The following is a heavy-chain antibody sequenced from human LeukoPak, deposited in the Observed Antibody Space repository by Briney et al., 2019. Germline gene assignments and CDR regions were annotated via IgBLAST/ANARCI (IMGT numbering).Heavy chain of an antibody. J-gene: IGHJ6*03. V-gene: IGHV3-33*06. CDR2: IWYDGSNK. CDR3: AKDRRGSGGDYHYYYMDV. CDR1: GFTFSSYG. Sequence: PGGSLRLSCVASGFTFSSYGMHWVRQAPGKGLEWVAVIWYDGSNKSYGDSVKGRFTISRDNSKNTVYLQMNSLRAEDTAVYYCAKDRRGSGGDYHYYYMDVWGKGTTVTVSS. D-gene: IGHD2-21*01.